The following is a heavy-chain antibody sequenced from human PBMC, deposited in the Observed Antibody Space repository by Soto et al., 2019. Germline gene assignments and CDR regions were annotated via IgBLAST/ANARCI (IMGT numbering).Heavy chain of an antibody. J-gene: IGHJ6*02. Sequence: EVQLLESGGGLVHPGGSLRLSCAASGFTFISYAMSWVRQAPGKVLAWGPSISGSGGSTYYADSVKGRFTISRDNSKNTLYLQMNSLRAEDTAVYYCAKVRGANPIDYYYYGMDVWGQGTTVTVSS. V-gene: IGHV3-23*01. D-gene: IGHD2-15*01. CDR2: ISGSGGST. CDR1: GFTFISYA. CDR3: AKVRGANPIDYYYYGMDV.